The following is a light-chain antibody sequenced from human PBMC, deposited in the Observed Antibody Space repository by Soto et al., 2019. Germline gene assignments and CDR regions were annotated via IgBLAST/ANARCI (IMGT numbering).Light chain of an antibody. V-gene: IGLV1-40*01. J-gene: IGLJ3*02. CDR2: GNT. Sequence: QSVLTQPPLVSGAPGQRVTISCTGSSSNIGANYDVHWYQQVPGTAPKLLIYGNTNRPSGVPDRFSGSTSGTSASLAITGLQAEDEADYYCQSYDNTLSGFWIFGGGTKLTVL. CDR3: QSYDNTLSGFWI. CDR1: SSNIGANYD.